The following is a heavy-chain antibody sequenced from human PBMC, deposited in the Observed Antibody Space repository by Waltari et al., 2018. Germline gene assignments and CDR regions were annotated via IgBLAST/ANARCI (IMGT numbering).Heavy chain of an antibody. CDR2: IYYSGST. CDR1: GGSISSSSYY. CDR3: VSSSWYSNWFDP. Sequence: PSETLSLTCTVSGGSISSSSYYWGWIRQPPGKGLEWIGSIYYSGSTYYNPSLKSRVTISVDTSKNQFSLKLSSVTAADTAVYYCVSSSWYSNWFDPWGQGTLVTVSS. V-gene: IGHV4-39*07. D-gene: IGHD6-13*01. J-gene: IGHJ5*02.